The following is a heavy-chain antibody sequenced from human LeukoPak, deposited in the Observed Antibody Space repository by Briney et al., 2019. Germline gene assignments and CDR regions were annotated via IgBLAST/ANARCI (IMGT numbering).Heavy chain of an antibody. CDR2: INPNSGGT. D-gene: IGHD3-3*01. CDR3: ARGRLGYYDFWSGYWGPYNWFDP. CDR1: GYTFTGYY. J-gene: IGHJ5*02. V-gene: IGHV1-2*02. Sequence: ASVKVSCKASGYTFTGYYMHWVRQAPGQGLEWMGWINPNSGGTNYAQKLQGRVTMTTDTSTSTAYMELRSLRSDDTAVYYCARGRLGYYDFWSGYWGPYNWFDPWGQGTLVTVSS.